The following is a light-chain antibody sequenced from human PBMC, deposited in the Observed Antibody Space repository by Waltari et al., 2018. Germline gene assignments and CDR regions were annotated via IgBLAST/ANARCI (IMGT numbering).Light chain of an antibody. CDR2: EVS. CDR3: SSYTTSSAPGV. V-gene: IGLV2-14*01. Sequence: QSALTQPASVSGSPGQPITISCSGTASDVGTYHFVSWYQQHPGKAPPLTIYEVSNRAAESGNLCVASKCGNTASLTIFGVPPEDAADYYCSSYTTSSAPGVFGTGTRVTV. CDR1: ASDVGTYHF. J-gene: IGLJ1*01.